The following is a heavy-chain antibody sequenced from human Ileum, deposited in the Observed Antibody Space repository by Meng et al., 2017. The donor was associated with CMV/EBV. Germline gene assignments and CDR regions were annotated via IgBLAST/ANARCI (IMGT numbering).Heavy chain of an antibody. CDR1: GGFLGGGYY. Sequence: QLRVQDRGPGLVKPSQALCLTCTCSGGFLGGGYYWNWIRQPAGKGLEWIGRIYTSGSTNYNPSLKSRFTISVDTSKNQFSLNLTSVTAADTAVYYCARDSAWLIDQWGQGTLVTVSS. V-gene: IGHV4-61*02. CDR3: ARDSAWLIDQ. J-gene: IGHJ4*02. CDR2: IYTSGST. D-gene: IGHD6-19*01.